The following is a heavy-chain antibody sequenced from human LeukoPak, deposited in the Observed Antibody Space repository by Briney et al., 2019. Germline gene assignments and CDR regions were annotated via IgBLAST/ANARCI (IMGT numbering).Heavy chain of an antibody. CDR3: AKDSRRGYYYGSGSSLPLDY. V-gene: IGHV3-23*01. J-gene: IGHJ4*02. CDR2: ISGSGGST. D-gene: IGHD3-10*01. CDR1: GLTFSSYA. Sequence: GRSLRLSCAASGLTFSSYAMSWVRQAPGKGLEWFSAISGSGGSTYYADSVKGRCTISRDNSKNTLYLQMNSLRAEDTAVYYCAKDSRRGYYYGSGSSLPLDYWGQGTLVTVSS.